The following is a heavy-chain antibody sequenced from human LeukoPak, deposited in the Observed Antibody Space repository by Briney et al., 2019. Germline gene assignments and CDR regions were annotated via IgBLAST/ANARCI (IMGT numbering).Heavy chain of an antibody. D-gene: IGHD6-19*01. J-gene: IGHJ4*02. V-gene: IGHV5-51*01. CDR2: IYPGDSDT. CDR3: ARLIAVAGPYYFDY. Sequence: GESLKISCKGSGYSFTSHWIGWVRQMPGKGLEWMGIIYPGDSDTRYSPSFQGQVTISADKSISTAYLQWGSLKASDTAMYYCARLIAVAGPYYFDYWGQGTLVTVSS. CDR1: GYSFTSHW.